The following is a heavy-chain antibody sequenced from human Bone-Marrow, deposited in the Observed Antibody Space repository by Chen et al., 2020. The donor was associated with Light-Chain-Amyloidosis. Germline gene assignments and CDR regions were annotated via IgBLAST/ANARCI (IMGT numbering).Heavy chain of an antibody. CDR1: GYSISSGYY. V-gene: IGHV4-38-2*02. CDR3: AMERITIFGVPPDAFDI. CDR2: IYHSGST. D-gene: IGHD3-3*01. J-gene: IGHJ3*02. Sequence: QVQLQESGPGLVKPWETLSLTCTVSGYSISSGYYWGWIRQPPGKGLEWIGSIYHSGSTYYNPSLKSRVTISVDTSKNQFSLKLSSVTAADTAVYYCAMERITIFGVPPDAFDIWGQGAMVTVSS.